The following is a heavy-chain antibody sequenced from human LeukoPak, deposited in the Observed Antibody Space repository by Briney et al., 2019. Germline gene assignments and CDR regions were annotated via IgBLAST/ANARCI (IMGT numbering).Heavy chain of an antibody. CDR1: GVSINNPNYC. V-gene: IGHV4-30-4*08. D-gene: IGHD2-8*01. CDR2: GYCNGRS. Sequence: SGTLSLTCTVSGVSINNPNYCWSWVRQPPGKGLEWVGYGYCNGRSYYNPSLRSRLTMTVDTSSNQFSLELSSVTAADTAVYYCARAGSSGPYCTIGSCYGMDVWGQGTTVTVSS. CDR3: ARAGSSGPYCTIGSCYGMDV. J-gene: IGHJ6*02.